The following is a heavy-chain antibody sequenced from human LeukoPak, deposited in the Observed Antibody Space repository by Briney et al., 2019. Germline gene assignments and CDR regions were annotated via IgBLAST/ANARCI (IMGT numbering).Heavy chain of an antibody. CDR2: ISSSSSYI. Sequence: GGSLRLSCAASGFTFSSYSMNWVRQAPGKGLEWVSSISSSSSYIYYADSVKGRFTISRDNAKNSLYLQMNSLRAEDTAVYYCARAAGLRVGATDYWGQGTLVTVSS. CDR1: GFTFSSYS. J-gene: IGHJ4*02. D-gene: IGHD1-26*01. V-gene: IGHV3-21*01. CDR3: ARAAGLRVGATDY.